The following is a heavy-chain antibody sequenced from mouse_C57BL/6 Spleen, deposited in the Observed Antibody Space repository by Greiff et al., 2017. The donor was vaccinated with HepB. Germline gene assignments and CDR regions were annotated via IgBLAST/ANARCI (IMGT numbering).Heavy chain of an antibody. CDR1: GFTFSSYA. Sequence: EVHLVESGGGLVKPGGSLKLSCAASGFTFSSYAMSWVRQTPEKRLEWVATISDGGSYTYYPDNVKGRFTISRDNAKNNLYLQMSHLKSEDTAMYYCARGSYYMAMDYWGQGTSVTVSS. CDR2: ISDGGSYT. D-gene: IGHD2-12*01. CDR3: ARGSYYMAMDY. V-gene: IGHV5-4*01. J-gene: IGHJ4*01.